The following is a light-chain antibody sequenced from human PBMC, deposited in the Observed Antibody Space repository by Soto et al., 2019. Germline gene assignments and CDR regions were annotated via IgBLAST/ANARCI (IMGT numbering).Light chain of an antibody. CDR2: EVT. J-gene: IGLJ1*01. CDR1: SSDVGAYYF. CDR3: SSYTSTNTPYV. Sequence: QSVLTQPVSVSGSPGQSITISCTGSSSDVGAYYFVSWYLHRPGEAPKLILYEVTTRPSGISSRFSGSMSGNTASLTIPWLQADDQAYYYCSSYTSTNTPYVFATGTKATVL. V-gene: IGLV2-14*01.